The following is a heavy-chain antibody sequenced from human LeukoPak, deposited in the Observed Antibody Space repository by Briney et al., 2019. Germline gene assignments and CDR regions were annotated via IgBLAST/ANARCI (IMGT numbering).Heavy chain of an antibody. CDR3: GRVGRIWFGNLRPIWFDP. CDR1: GYTFSRYV. Sequence: GASLKVCCKAAGYTFSRYVINWVRQATGQGLEWMGGMNHNSGNTGYAHKFQGRVTITTNTSISTVYMELSSLTYEDTAVYYCGRVGRIWFGNLRPIWFDPWGQGALVTVSS. V-gene: IGHV1-8*03. CDR2: MNHNSGNT. D-gene: IGHD3-10*01. J-gene: IGHJ5*02.